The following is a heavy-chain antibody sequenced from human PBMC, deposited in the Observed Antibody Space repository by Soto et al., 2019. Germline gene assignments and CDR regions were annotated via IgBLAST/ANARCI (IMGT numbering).Heavy chain of an antibody. V-gene: IGHV1-2*04. CDR3: ATGYYGSGRKSYYGMDV. Sequence: GASVKVSCKASGYTFTGYYMHWVRQAPGQGLEWMGWINPNSGGTNYAQKFQGWVTMTRDTSISTAYMELSRLRSDDTAVYYCATGYYGSGRKSYYGMDVWGQGTTVTVSS. CDR1: GYTFTGYY. CDR2: INPNSGGT. D-gene: IGHD3-10*01. J-gene: IGHJ6*02.